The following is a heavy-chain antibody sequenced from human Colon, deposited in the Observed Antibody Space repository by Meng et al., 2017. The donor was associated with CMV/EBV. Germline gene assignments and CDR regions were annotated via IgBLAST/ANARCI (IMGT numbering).Heavy chain of an antibody. Sequence: GGSLRLSCATSGFTFSSYWMHWVRQAPGKGLEWVSSITGSSSYMYYADSVKGRFTISRDNAKNSLYLQMNSLRAEDTAVYYCARDPGDGSDWGQGTLVTVSS. CDR3: ARDPGDGSD. J-gene: IGHJ4*02. D-gene: IGHD2-15*01. CDR2: ITGSSSYM. CDR1: GFTFSSYW. V-gene: IGHV3-21*01.